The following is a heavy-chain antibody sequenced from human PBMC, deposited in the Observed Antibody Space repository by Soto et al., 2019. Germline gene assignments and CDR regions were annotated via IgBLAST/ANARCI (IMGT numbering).Heavy chain of an antibody. J-gene: IGHJ4*02. CDR3: ARGGIVATITGGDY. D-gene: IGHD5-12*01. Sequence: EVQLVESGGGLVKPGGSLRLSCAASGFTFSSYSMNWVRQAPGKGLEWVSSISSSSSYIYYADSVKGRFTISRDNAKNSLYLKMNSLRAEDTAVYYCARGGIVATITGGDYWGQGTLVTVSS. V-gene: IGHV3-21*01. CDR1: GFTFSSYS. CDR2: ISSSSSYI.